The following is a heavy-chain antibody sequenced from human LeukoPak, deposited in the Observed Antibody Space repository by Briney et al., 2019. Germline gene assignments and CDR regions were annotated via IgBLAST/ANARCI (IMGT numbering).Heavy chain of an antibody. CDR1: GVSFSGYY. CDR3: ASDRETTVVTPGWFDP. V-gene: IGHV4-59*12. CDR2: IYYSGST. D-gene: IGHD4-23*01. J-gene: IGHJ5*02. Sequence: SETLSLTCAVYGVSFSGYYWSWLRQPPGKGLEWIGHIYYSGSTNYSPSLKSRVTISVDTSKNQFSLKLSSVTAADTAVYYCASDRETTVVTPGWFDPWGQGTLVTVSS.